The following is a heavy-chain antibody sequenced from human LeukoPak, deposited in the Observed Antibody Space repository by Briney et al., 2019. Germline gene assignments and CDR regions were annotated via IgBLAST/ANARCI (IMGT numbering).Heavy chain of an antibody. CDR1: GYTFSGYY. CDR2: INPNSGAT. CDR3: ARDRPNNWLDS. Sequence: AASVKVSCKTSGYTFSGYYLHWVRQAPGQGLEWVGFINPNSGATSYAQKFRGRVSVTRDTSITTAYLELASLRSDDAAVYYCARDRPNNWLDSWGQGTLVTVAS. J-gene: IGHJ5*01. V-gene: IGHV1-2*02.